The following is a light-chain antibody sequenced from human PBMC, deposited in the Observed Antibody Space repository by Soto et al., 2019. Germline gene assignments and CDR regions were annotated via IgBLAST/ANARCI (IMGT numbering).Light chain of an antibody. Sequence: EIVLTQSPGTLSLSPGDRATLSCRASQSVFNNHIGWYQQKPGQAPRLLIYGASSRATGIPDRFSGSGSGTDFTLTISRLEPEDFAVYYCQQYGSSPMTFGQGTKVDI. V-gene: IGKV3-20*01. CDR3: QQYGSSPMT. J-gene: IGKJ1*01. CDR2: GAS. CDR1: QSVFNNH.